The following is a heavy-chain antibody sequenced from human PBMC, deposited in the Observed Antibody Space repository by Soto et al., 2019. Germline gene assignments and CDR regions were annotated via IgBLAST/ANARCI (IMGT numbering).Heavy chain of an antibody. D-gene: IGHD1-20*01. V-gene: IGHV3-7*01. Sequence: EVQLVESGGGLVQPGGSLRLSCAASGFTFSTYFMTWVRQAPGKGLEWVATIKPDGSERWYVDSVKGRFTISRDNAKNSLYLEVNSLRAEDMAVYFCASDLNWPNFWGQGSLVAVSS. CDR3: ASDLNWPNF. J-gene: IGHJ4*02. CDR2: IKPDGSER. CDR1: GFTFSTYF.